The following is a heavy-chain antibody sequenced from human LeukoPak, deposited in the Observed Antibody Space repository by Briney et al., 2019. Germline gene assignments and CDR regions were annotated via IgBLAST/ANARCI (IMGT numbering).Heavy chain of an antibody. CDR1: GDSVSSNSAA. V-gene: IGHV6-1*01. D-gene: IGHD3-10*01. J-gene: IGHJ6*04. CDR2: TYYRSKWYN. Sequence: SQTLSLTCAISGDSVSSNSAAWNWIRQSPSRGLEWLGRTYYRSKWYNDYAVSVKCRITINPDTSKNQFSLQLNSVTPEDTAVYYCSGSHNFYYYYGMDVWGKGTTVTVSS. CDR3: SGSHNFYYYYGMDV.